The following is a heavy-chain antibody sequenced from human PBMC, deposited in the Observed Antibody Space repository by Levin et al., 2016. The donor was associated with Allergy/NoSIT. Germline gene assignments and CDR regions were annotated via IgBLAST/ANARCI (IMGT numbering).Heavy chain of an antibody. CDR3: ARAKYGETFDS. Sequence: ASVKVSCKASGYIFTTYNIVWVRQAPGQGLEWLGWIGTVNGNLNYAQRIQDRVTLTTDTSTTTAFMELRSLTSDDTAVYYCARAKYGETFDSWGQGTLVTVSS. V-gene: IGHV1-18*01. D-gene: IGHD4/OR15-4a*01. CDR2: IGTVNGNL. CDR1: GYIFTTYN. J-gene: IGHJ5*01.